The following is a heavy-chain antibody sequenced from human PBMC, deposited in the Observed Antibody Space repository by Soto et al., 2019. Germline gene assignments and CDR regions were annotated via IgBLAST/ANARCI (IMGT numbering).Heavy chain of an antibody. CDR1: GGSISSYY. CDR2: IYYSGST. V-gene: IGHV4-59*01. D-gene: IGHD3-10*01. J-gene: IGHJ2*01. CDR3: ARDFGMVRGVDWYFDL. Sequence: QVQLQESGPGLVKPSETLSLTCTVSGGSISSYYWSWIRQPPGKGLEWIGYIYYSGSTNYNPSLKSRVTISVDMSKNQFSLKLSSVTAADTAVYYCARDFGMVRGVDWYFDLWGRGTLVTVSS.